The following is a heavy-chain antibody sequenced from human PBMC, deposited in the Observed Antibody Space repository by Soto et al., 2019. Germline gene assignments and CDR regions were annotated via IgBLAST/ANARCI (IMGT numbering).Heavy chain of an antibody. Sequence: GSLRLSCAASGFTFSSYAMSWVRQAPGEGLEWVSAISGSGGSTYYADSVKGRFTISRDNSKNTLYLQMNSLRAEDTAVYYCAKGPPDIVVVVAAIFYAFDIWGQGTMVTVSS. J-gene: IGHJ3*02. D-gene: IGHD2-15*01. CDR3: AKGPPDIVVVVAAIFYAFDI. V-gene: IGHV3-23*01. CDR2: ISGSGGST. CDR1: GFTFSSYA.